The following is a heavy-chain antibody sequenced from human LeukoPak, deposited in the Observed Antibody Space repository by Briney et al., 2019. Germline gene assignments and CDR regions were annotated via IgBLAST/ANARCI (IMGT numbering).Heavy chain of an antibody. CDR2: ITSGGTTM. CDR3: AREIYCSSTSCYIV. D-gene: IGHD2-2*02. J-gene: IGHJ6*02. CDR1: GFIFRNYG. V-gene: IGHV3-48*03. Sequence: GESLRLSCAASGFIFRNYGMNWVRQAPRRGLEWVSYITSGGTTMYHADSVKGRFTISRDNAKNSLYLQMNSLRAEDTAVYYCAREIYCSSTSCYIVWGQGTTVTV.